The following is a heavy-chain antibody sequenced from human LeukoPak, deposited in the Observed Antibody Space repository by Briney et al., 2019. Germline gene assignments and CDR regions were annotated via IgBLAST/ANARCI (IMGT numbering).Heavy chain of an antibody. J-gene: IGHJ4*02. CDR2: ISGSGGIT. V-gene: IGHV3-23*01. CDR1: GFTFSSYA. Sequence: GGSLRLSCAASGFTFSSYAMSWVRQAPGKGLEWVSAISGSGGITYYADSVKGRFTISRDNSKNTLYLQINSLKTEDTAVYYCTRERSLYYYDSSGYYLGPFDYWGQGTLVTVSS. D-gene: IGHD3-22*01. CDR3: TRERSLYYYDSSGYYLGPFDY.